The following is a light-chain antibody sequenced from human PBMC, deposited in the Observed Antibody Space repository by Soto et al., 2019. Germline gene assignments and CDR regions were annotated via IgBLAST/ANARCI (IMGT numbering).Light chain of an antibody. CDR2: GAS. CDR1: QSVGGTF. Sequence: EIVLTQSPGTLSLSPGEGATLSCRASQSVGGTFLAWYQQKGGQAPRLLIHGASNRATGIPARFSGSGSGTDFTLTISRLEPEDFAVYYCQQYGSSGTFGQGTKVDIK. V-gene: IGKV3-20*01. J-gene: IGKJ1*01. CDR3: QQYGSSGT.